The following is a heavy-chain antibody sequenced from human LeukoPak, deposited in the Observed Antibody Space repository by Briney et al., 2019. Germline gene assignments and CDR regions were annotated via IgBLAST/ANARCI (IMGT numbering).Heavy chain of an antibody. D-gene: IGHD1-26*01. CDR1: GGSFSGYY. V-gene: IGHV4-34*01. CDR2: INHSGST. J-gene: IGHJ3*02. Sequence: LKPSETLSLTCAVYGGSFSGYYWSWIRQPPGTGLEWIGEINHSGSTNYNPSLKSRVTISVDTSKNQFSLKLSSVTAADTAVYYCARPSGSYFTYDDIWGQGTMVTVSS. CDR3: ARPSGSYFTYDDI.